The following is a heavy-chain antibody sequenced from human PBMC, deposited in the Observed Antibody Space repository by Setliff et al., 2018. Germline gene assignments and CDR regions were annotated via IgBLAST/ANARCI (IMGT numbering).Heavy chain of an antibody. CDR2: VIQVGAG. D-gene: IGHD1-26*01. V-gene: IGHV3-23*01. J-gene: IGHJ4*02. Sequence: PGESLKISCAASGFTFGDYSMVWVRQVPGKGLEWVAGVIQVGAGVYADSMKGRSTISRDNSKNTFFLQVNYVRVDDTATYYCAKDRVNDGFWDFDSWGQGIVVTVSS. CDR1: GFTFGDYS. CDR3: AKDRVNDGFWDFDS.